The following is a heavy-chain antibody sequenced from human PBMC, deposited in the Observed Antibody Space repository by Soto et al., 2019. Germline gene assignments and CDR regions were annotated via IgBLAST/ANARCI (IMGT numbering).Heavy chain of an antibody. Sequence: QVQLVESGGGVVQPGRSLRLSCAASGFTFSSYGIHWVRQAPGKGLEWVAVIWNDGSNKYYADSVKGRFTISRDNSKNTLYLQMNSLRAEDTAVYYCASEYCSGGSCYYYGMDVWGQGTTVTVSS. CDR3: ASEYCSGGSCYYYGMDV. CDR2: IWNDGSNK. V-gene: IGHV3-33*01. D-gene: IGHD2-15*01. CDR1: GFTFSSYG. J-gene: IGHJ6*02.